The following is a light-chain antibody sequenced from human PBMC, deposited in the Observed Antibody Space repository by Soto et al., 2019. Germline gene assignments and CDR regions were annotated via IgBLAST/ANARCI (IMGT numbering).Light chain of an antibody. CDR3: QHYNSYSEA. Sequence: IQFTHTPSSVSASVLYRVTITCRASQGISTYLNWYLQKPGKAPKLVIYAASSLQSGVPSRFSGSGSETDFTLTISSLQPEDFATYYCQHYNSYSEAFGQGTKVDIK. J-gene: IGKJ1*01. CDR1: QGISTY. CDR2: AAS. V-gene: IGKV1-39*01.